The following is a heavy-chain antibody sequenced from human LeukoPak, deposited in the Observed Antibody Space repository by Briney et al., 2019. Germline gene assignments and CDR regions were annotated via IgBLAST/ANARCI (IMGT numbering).Heavy chain of an antibody. CDR2: ISGGGGST. J-gene: IGHJ4*02. CDR3: AKENWGYNWKYDSSGSGINY. Sequence: GSLRLSCAASGFTFSSYAMSRVRQAPGKGLEWVATISGGGGSTYYSDSVKGRFTISRDNSKNTLYLQMNRLRAEDTAIYYCAKENWGYNWKYDSSGSGINYWGQGTLVTFSS. D-gene: IGHD3-22*01. V-gene: IGHV3-23*01. CDR1: GFTFSSYA.